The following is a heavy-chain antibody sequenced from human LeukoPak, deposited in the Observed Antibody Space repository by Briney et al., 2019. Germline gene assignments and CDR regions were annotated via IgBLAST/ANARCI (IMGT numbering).Heavy chain of an antibody. CDR1: GFTFSSYA. D-gene: IGHD6-13*01. J-gene: IGHJ4*02. Sequence: PGGSLRLSCAASGFTFSSYAMHWVRQAPGKGLEWVAVISYDGSNKYYADSVKGRFTISRDNSKNTLYLQMNSLRAEDTAVYYCAREGAAADSRRRDFDYWGQGTLVTVSS. CDR3: AREGAAADSRRRDFDY. V-gene: IGHV3-30-3*01. CDR2: ISYDGSNK.